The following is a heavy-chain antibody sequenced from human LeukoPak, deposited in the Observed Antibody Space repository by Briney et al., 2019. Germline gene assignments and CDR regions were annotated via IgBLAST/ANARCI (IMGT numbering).Heavy chain of an antibody. D-gene: IGHD1-26*01. CDR2: ISVSGGST. CDR3: AAESSGSREPYYFDY. CDR1: GFTFSSYA. V-gene: IGHV3-23*01. J-gene: IGHJ4*02. Sequence: GGSLRLSCAASGFTFSSYAMSWVRQAPGKGLEWVSAISVSGGSTYYADSVEGRFTISRDNSKNTLYLQMNSLRAEDTAVYYCAAESSGSREPYYFDYWGQGTLVTVSS.